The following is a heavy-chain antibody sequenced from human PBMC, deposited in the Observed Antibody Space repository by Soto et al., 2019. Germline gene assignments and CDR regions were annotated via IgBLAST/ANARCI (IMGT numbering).Heavy chain of an antibody. Sequence: ASVKVSCKASGYTFTSYYMHWVRQAPGQGLEWMGIINPSSGSTSYAQKFQGRVTMTRDTSTSTVYMELSSLRSEDTAVYYCARSTRYSGYENWLDPWGQGTLVTVSS. CDR2: INPSSGST. J-gene: IGHJ5*02. V-gene: IGHV1-46*01. CDR3: ARSTRYSGYENWLDP. CDR1: GYTFTSYY. D-gene: IGHD5-12*01.